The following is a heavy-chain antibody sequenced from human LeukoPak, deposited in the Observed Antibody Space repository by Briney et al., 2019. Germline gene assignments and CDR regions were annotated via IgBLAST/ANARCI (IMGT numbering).Heavy chain of an antibody. D-gene: IGHD5-18*01. CDR2: INHSGST. V-gene: IGHV4-34*01. Sequence: SETLSLTCAVYGGSFSGYYWSWLRQPPGKGLEWIGEINHSGSTNYNPSLKSRVTISVDTSKKQFSLKLSSVTAADTAVYYCARKLRGYSYGMPHWGFDYWGQGTLVTVSS. CDR3: ARKLRGYSYGMPHWGFDY. J-gene: IGHJ4*02. CDR1: GGSFSGYY.